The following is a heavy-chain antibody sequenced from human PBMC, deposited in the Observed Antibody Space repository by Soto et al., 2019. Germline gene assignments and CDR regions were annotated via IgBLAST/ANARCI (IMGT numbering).Heavy chain of an antibody. J-gene: IGHJ4*02. Sequence: QVRLVESGGGVVQPGRSLRLSCAASGFTFSSYGMHWVRQAPGKGLEWVGVISYDGSNKYYADSVKGRFTISRDNSKNTLYLQMNSLRAEDTAVYYCAKEKTRVVVAAPLDYWGQGTLVTVSS. CDR1: GFTFSSYG. D-gene: IGHD2-21*02. V-gene: IGHV3-30*18. CDR3: AKEKTRVVVAAPLDY. CDR2: ISYDGSNK.